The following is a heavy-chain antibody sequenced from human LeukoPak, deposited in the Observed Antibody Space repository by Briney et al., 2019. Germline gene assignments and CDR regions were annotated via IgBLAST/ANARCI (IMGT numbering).Heavy chain of an antibody. Sequence: SQTLSLTCTVSGGSISSGNYYWTWIRQPAGKGLEWIGCIYVSGSTNYNPSFKSRVTISADTSKNQFSLKLSSVTAADTAVYYCARDHPTPTTGYMDVWGKGTTVTVSS. J-gene: IGHJ6*03. CDR1: GGSISSGNYY. V-gene: IGHV4-61*02. D-gene: IGHD1-26*01. CDR2: IYVSGST. CDR3: ARDHPTPTTGYMDV.